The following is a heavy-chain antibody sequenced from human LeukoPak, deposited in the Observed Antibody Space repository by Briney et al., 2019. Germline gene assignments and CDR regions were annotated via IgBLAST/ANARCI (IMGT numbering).Heavy chain of an antibody. CDR3: GRDSGGSGTYFSPYGMDV. J-gene: IGHJ6*02. CDR1: GFTFSSYG. Sequence: GGSLRLSCAASGFTFSSYGMHWVRQAPGKGLEWVAVISYDGGDQYYAEPVKGRCTISRDKSKNTLYLQMSGLRAEDTAVYFCGRDSGGSGTYFSPYGMDVWGQGTTVTVSS. V-gene: IGHV3-30*03. D-gene: IGHD3-10*01. CDR2: ISYDGGDQ.